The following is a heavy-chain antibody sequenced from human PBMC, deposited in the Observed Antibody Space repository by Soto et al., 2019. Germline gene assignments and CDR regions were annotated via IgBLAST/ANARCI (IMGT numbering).Heavy chain of an antibody. CDR1: GFTFSSYG. Sequence: QVQLVESGGGVVQPGRSLRLSCAASGFTFSSYGMHWVRQAPGKGLEWVAVISYDGSNKYYADSVKGRFTISRDNSRNTLYLQMNSLRAEDTAVYNCANQLRYFDWFDPVFDYWGQGTLVTVSS. D-gene: IGHD3-9*01. CDR3: ANQLRYFDWFDPVFDY. CDR2: ISYDGSNK. J-gene: IGHJ4*02. V-gene: IGHV3-30*18.